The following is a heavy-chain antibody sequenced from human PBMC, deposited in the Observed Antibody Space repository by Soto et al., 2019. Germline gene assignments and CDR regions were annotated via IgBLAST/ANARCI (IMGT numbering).Heavy chain of an antibody. J-gene: IGHJ3*02. CDR2: ISGSGGST. Sequence: GGSLRLSCAASGFTFSNYAVTWVRQAPGKGLEWVSTISGSGGSTYYADSVKGRFTISRDNSKNTLYLQMNSLRAEDTAVYYCARDADILTGSDAFDIWGQGTMVTVSS. CDR3: ARDADILTGSDAFDI. V-gene: IGHV3-23*01. D-gene: IGHD3-9*01. CDR1: GFTFSNYA.